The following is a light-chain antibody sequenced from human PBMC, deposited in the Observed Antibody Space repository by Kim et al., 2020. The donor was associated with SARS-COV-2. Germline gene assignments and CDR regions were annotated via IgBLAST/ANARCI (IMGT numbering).Light chain of an antibody. J-gene: IGLJ3*02. V-gene: IGLV10-54*04. Sequence: RQNATFTCSGNSNNVGDQGAVWLQHHQGHPPKLLSYRNNNRPSGISERFSASRSGNTASLTITGLQPEDEADYYCSAWDSALSAWMFGGGTKLTVL. CDR1: SNNVGDQG. CDR3: SAWDSALSAWM. CDR2: RNN.